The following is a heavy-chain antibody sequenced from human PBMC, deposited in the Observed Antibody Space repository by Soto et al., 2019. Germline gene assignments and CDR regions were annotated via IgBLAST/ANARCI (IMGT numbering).Heavy chain of an antibody. J-gene: IGHJ6*02. CDR3: ARGDSTDCSNGVCSFFYNHDMDV. CDR2: INPKSGGT. Sequence: ASVKVSCKASGYSFTDYHIHWVRQAPGQGLEWLGRINPKSGGTSTAQKFQGWVTMTTDTSISTASMELTRLTSDDAAIYYCARGDSTDCSNGVCSFFYNHDMDVWGQGTTVTVS. CDR1: GYSFTDYH. D-gene: IGHD2-8*01. V-gene: IGHV1-2*04.